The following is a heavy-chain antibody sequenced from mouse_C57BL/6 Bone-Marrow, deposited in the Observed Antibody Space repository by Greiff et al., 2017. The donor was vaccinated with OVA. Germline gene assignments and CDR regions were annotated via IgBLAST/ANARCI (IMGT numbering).Heavy chain of an antibody. CDR1: GYTFTDHT. J-gene: IGHJ4*01. Sequence: QVQLQQSDAELVKPGASVKISCTVSGYTFTDHTIHWMKQRPEQGLEWIGYIYPRDGSTKYNEKFKGKATLTADKSSSTAYMQLNSLTSEDSAVYFCARRRAYYSNCNYAMDYWGQGTSVTVYS. CDR2: IYPRDGST. V-gene: IGHV1-78*01. D-gene: IGHD2-5*01. CDR3: ARRRAYYSNCNYAMDY.